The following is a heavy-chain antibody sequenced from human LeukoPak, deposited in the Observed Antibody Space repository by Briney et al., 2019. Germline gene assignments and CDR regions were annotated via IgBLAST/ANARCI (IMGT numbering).Heavy chain of an antibody. CDR1: RFTFSNYA. D-gene: IGHD1-1*01. J-gene: IGHJ6*03. V-gene: IGHV3-30*04. Sequence: GRSLRLSCAASRFTFSNYAMHWVRQAPGKGLEWVALISYDGTNKYYADSVKGRFTISRDNSKNTLYLQMNSLTAEDTALYYCARASCWNCYYMDVWGKGTTVTVSS. CDR3: ARASCWNCYYMDV. CDR2: ISYDGTNK.